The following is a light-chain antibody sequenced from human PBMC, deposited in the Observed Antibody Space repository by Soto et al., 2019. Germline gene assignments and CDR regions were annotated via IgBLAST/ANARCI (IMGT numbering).Light chain of an antibody. CDR3: QSYDSSLFYV. J-gene: IGLJ1*01. CDR2: GNS. CDR1: SSNIGAGYD. V-gene: IGLV1-40*01. Sequence: QSVLTQPPSVSGAPGQGVTISCTGSSSNIGAGYDVHWYQQLPVTAPKLLIYGNSNRPSGVPDRFSGSKSGTSASLAITGLQAEDEADYYCQSYDSSLFYVFGTGTKVTVL.